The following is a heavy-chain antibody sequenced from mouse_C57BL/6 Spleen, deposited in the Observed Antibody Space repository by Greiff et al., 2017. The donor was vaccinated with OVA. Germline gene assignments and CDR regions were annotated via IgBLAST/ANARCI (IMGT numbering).Heavy chain of an antibody. Sequence: QVQLQQSGAELVRPGASVKLSCKASGYTFTDYYINWVKQRPGQGLEWIARIYPGSGNTYYNEKFKGKATLTAEKSSSTAYMQLSSLTSEDSAVYCCAKTSDAYYFDYWGQGTTLTVSS. CDR1: GYTFTDYY. J-gene: IGHJ2*01. CDR3: AKTSDAYYFDY. V-gene: IGHV1-76*01. CDR2: IYPGSGNT.